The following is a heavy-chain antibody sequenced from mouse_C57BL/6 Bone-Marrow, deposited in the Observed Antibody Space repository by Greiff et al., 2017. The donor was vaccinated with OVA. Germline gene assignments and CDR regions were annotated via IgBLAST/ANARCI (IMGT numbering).Heavy chain of an antibody. CDR2: IDPENGDT. CDR3: TTPGSVGYAMDY. V-gene: IGHV14-4*01. CDR1: GFNIKDDY. Sequence: EVKLVESGAELVRPGASVKLSCTASGFNIKDDYMHWVKQRPEQGLEWIGWIDPENGDTEYASKFQGKATITADTSSNTAYLQLSSLTSEDTAVYYCTTPGSVGYAMDYWGQGTSVTVSS. J-gene: IGHJ4*01.